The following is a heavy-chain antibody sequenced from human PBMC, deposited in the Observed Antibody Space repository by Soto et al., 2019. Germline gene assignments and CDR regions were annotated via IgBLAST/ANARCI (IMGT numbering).Heavy chain of an antibody. CDR2: ISYDGSNE. CDR3: AKDTYYHDSSGYYIFDY. D-gene: IGHD3-22*01. J-gene: IGHJ4*02. V-gene: IGHV3-30*18. CDR1: GFTFSSFG. Sequence: QVPLVESGGGVVQPGRSLRLSCAASGFTFSSFGMHWVRQAPGKGLEWVAHISYDGSNEHSADSVKGRFTISRDNSEDTLYLQMNSLRVEDTAVYYCAKDTYYHDSSGYYIFDYWGQGTLVTVSS.